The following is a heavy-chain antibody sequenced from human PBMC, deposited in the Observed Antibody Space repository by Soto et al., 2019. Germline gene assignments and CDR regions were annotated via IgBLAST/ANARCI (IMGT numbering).Heavy chain of an antibody. D-gene: IGHD3-10*01. CDR2: IYFRGST. Sequence: SETLSLTCAVSGGSISSYYWSWIRQPPGKGLEWIGYIYFRGSTNYNPSLKSRVTISVDTSKNQFSLKLSSVTAADTAVYYCASHMVRGVPFGYWGQGTLVTVSS. V-gene: IGHV4-59*08. CDR1: GGSISSYY. CDR3: ASHMVRGVPFGY. J-gene: IGHJ4*02.